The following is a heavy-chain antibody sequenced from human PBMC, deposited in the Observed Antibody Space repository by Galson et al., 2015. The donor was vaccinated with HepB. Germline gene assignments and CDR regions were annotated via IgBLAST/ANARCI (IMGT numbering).Heavy chain of an antibody. CDR2: ISPSDGSA. CDR1: GFTFNSYA. Sequence: SLRLSCAASGFTFNSYAMNWVRQAPGKGLEWVSVISPSDGSAYYADSAKGRFTISRDKLKNTLFLQMNSLRAEDTAVYYCAKGLSAGSGWLSFDSWGQGTLVTVSS. D-gene: IGHD6-19*01. J-gene: IGHJ4*02. V-gene: IGHV3-23*01. CDR3: AKGLSAGSGWLSFDS.